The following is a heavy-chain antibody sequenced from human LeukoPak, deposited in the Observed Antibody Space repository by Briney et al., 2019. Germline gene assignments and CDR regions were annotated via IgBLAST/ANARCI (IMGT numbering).Heavy chain of an antibody. CDR3: AREGYSSYDWQDLDN. D-gene: IGHD5-12*01. CDR1: GFIFSSYW. CDR2: INQDGSKK. V-gene: IGHV3-7*03. Sequence: PGGSLRLSCAASGFIFSSYWMSWVRQTPGKGLEWVANINQDGSKKYYVDSVKGRFTISRDNAENSLYLQMNSLRAEDTAVYYCAREGYSSYDWQDLDNWGQGTVVTVSS. J-gene: IGHJ4*02.